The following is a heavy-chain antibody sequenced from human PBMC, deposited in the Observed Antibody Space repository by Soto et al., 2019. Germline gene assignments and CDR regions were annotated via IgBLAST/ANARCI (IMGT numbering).Heavy chain of an antibody. V-gene: IGHV4-59*01. CDR2: IYYSGST. D-gene: IGHD5-18*01. Sequence: QVQLQESGPGLVKPSETLSLTCTVSGGSISSYYWSWIRQPPGKGLEWIGYIYYSGSTNYNPSLKSRXXIXVXTSKNQFSLQLSSVTAADTAVYYCASNVDTAMAYGYWGQGTLVTVSS. CDR3: ASNVDTAMAYGY. J-gene: IGHJ4*02. CDR1: GGSISSYY.